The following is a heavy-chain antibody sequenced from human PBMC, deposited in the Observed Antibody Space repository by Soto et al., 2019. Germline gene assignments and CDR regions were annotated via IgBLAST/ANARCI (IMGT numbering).Heavy chain of an antibody. CDR1: EGTFNSYA. D-gene: IGHD6-13*01. J-gene: IGHJ4*02. CDR2: IIPYYNTL. Sequence: QAQVVQSGAEVRKPGSSVKLSCKASEGTFNSYAIAWVRQAPGQGLEWMGGIIPYYNTLNYAQKFQDRVTITADDSTNTVYMELSSLRSDDTAVYFRASGASRWYPYFFDSWAQGTLVTVSS. V-gene: IGHV1-69*01. CDR3: ASGASRWYPYFFDS.